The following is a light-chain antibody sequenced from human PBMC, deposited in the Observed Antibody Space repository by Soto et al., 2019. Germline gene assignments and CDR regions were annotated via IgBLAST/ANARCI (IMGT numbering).Light chain of an antibody. CDR1: SSDVGGYNY. CDR2: DDN. CDR3: ASYTSSSASVI. Sequence: QSALTQPASVSGAPGQSITISCTGTSSDVGGYNYVSWYQQHPGKAPKLMIYDDNHRPSGVSNRFSGSKSDNTASLTISGLQAEDEDDYYCASYTSSSASVIFGRGTKLTVL. V-gene: IGLV2-14*01. J-gene: IGLJ2*01.